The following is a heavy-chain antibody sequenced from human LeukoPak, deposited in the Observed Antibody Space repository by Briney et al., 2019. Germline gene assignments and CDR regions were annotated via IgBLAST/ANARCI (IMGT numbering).Heavy chain of an antibody. CDR3: ARGSIGPVGLWFGELPYYYYGMDV. J-gene: IGHJ6*02. CDR2: ISAYNGNT. CDR1: GYTFTSYG. Sequence: ASVKVSCKASGYTFTSYGISWVRQAPGQGLEWMGWISAYNGNTNYAQKLQGRVTMTTDTSTSTAYMELRSLRSDDTAVYCCARGSIGPVGLWFGELPYYYYGMDVWGQGTTVTVSS. V-gene: IGHV1-18*01. D-gene: IGHD3-10*01.